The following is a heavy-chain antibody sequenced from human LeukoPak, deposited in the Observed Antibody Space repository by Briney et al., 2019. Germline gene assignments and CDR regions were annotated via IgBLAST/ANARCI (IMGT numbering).Heavy chain of an antibody. CDR3: AKGYSSVWEGYDY. CDR1: GFTFSTYA. D-gene: IGHD6-19*01. Sequence: PGASLRLSCAASGFTFSTYAMSWVRQAPGKGLEWVSVISGSGGNTYYADSVKGRFTISRDNSKNTLYLQMNSLRAEDTAIYYCAKGYSSVWEGYDYWGQGTPVTVSS. J-gene: IGHJ4*02. CDR2: ISGSGGNT. V-gene: IGHV3-23*01.